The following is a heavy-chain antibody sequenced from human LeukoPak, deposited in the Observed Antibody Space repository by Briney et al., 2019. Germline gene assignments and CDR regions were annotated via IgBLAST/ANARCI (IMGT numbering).Heavy chain of an antibody. V-gene: IGHV3-33*01. CDR3: TRYNNDHFDY. Sequence: ETGGSLRLSCAGSGFTFGGYGMHWFRQTPGKGVEWVAVIAYDGSRAFYADSVKGRFTISRDNSNNTMSVHMDDLRAEDTAVYYCTRYNNDHFDYWGQGTLVTVSS. CDR2: IAYDGSRA. CDR1: GFTFGGYG. D-gene: IGHD1-14*01. J-gene: IGHJ4*02.